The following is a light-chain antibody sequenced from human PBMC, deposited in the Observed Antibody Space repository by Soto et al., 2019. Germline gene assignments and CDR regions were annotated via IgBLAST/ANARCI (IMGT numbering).Light chain of an antibody. J-gene: IGKJ4*01. CDR1: QSVSSSY. CDR3: QQYNKWPLT. Sequence: EIVLTQSPGTLSLSPGVRATLSSRVSQSVSSSYLAWYQQKPGQAPRLLIYGASSRATGIPDRFSGSGSGTEFTLTISSLQSEDSAVYHCQQYNKWPLTFGGGTKVDIK. V-gene: IGKV3-20*01. CDR2: GAS.